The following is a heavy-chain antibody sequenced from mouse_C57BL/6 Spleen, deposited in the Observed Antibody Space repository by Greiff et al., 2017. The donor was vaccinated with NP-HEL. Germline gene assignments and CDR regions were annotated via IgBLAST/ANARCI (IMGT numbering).Heavy chain of an antibody. CDR1: GYTFTDYE. Sequence: VQLQRSGAELVRPGASVTLSCKASGYTFTDYEMHWVKQTPVHGLEWIGAIDPETGGTAYNQKFKGKAILTADKSSSTAYMELRSLTSEDSAVYYCTRGATVGYYFDYWGQGTTLTVSS. V-gene: IGHV1-15*01. D-gene: IGHD1-1*01. CDR2: IDPETGGT. CDR3: TRGATVGYYFDY. J-gene: IGHJ2*01.